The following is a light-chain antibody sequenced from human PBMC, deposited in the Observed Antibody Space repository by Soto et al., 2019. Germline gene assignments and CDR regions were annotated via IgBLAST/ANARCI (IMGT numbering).Light chain of an antibody. Sequence: QSALTQPASVSGSPGQSITISCTGTSSDVGGYNYVSWYQQHPGKAPKLMIYDVSNRPSGVSNRFSGSKSGNTASLTISGLQAEDEADYYCSSYTSSSLHVFGTGTMVTVL. J-gene: IGLJ1*01. CDR1: SSDVGGYNY. CDR3: SSYTSSSLHV. CDR2: DVS. V-gene: IGLV2-14*03.